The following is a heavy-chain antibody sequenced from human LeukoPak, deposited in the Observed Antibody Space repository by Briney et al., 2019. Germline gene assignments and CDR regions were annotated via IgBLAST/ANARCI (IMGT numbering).Heavy chain of an antibody. CDR2: ISGSGGST. D-gene: IGHD6-13*01. V-gene: IGHV3-23*01. CDR1: GFTFSSYA. J-gene: IGHJ6*02. Sequence: GGSLRLSCAASGFTFSSYAMSWVRQAPGKGLEWFSAISGSGGSTYYADSVKGRFTISRDNSKNTLYLQMNSLRAEDTAVYYCAKDLESMYSSSWLYYYYGMDVWGQGTTVTVSS. CDR3: AKDLESMYSSSWLYYYYGMDV.